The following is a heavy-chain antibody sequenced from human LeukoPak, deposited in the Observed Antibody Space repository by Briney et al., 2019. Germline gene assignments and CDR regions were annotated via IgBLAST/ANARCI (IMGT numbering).Heavy chain of an antibody. Sequence: ASVKVSCKASGYTFTGYYMHWVRQPPGQGLEWMGRINPTSGGTNYAQKFPGRVTMTRDTSISTAYMELSRLRSDHTAVYYCARDGAYCSGGSCYSRWFDPWGQGTLVTVSS. V-gene: IGHV1-2*06. CDR3: ARDGAYCSGGSCYSRWFDP. D-gene: IGHD2-15*01. J-gene: IGHJ5*02. CDR2: INPTSGGT. CDR1: GYTFTGYY.